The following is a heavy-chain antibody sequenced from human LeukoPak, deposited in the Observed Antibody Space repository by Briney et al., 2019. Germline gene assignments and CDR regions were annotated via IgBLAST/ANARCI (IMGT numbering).Heavy chain of an antibody. CDR3: ARGIAARSPLDY. D-gene: IGHD6-6*01. CDR2: INPNSGGT. J-gene: IGHJ4*02. V-gene: IGHV1-2*02. Sequence: ASVKVSCKASGYTFTGYYMHWVRRAPGQGLEWMGWINPNSGGTNYAQKFQGRVTMTRDTSISTAYMELSRLRSDDTAVYYCARGIAARSPLDYWGQGTLVTVSS. CDR1: GYTFTGYY.